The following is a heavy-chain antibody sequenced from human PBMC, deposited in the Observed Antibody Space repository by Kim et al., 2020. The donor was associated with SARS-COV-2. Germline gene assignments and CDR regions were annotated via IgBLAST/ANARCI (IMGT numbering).Heavy chain of an antibody. CDR1: GFTFSSYG. D-gene: IGHD5-12*01. V-gene: IGHV3-33*06. Sequence: GGSLRLSCAASGFTFSSYGMHWVRQAPGKGLEWVAVIWYDGSNKYYADSVKGRFTISRDNSKNTLYLQMNSLRAEDTAVYYCAKSGYSGYDGVTNYYYYGMDVWGQGTTVTVSS. J-gene: IGHJ6*02. CDR3: AKSGYSGYDGVTNYYYYGMDV. CDR2: IWYDGSNK.